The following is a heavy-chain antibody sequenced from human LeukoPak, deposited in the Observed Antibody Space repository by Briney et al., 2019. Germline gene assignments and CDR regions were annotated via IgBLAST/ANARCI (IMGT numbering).Heavy chain of an antibody. V-gene: IGHV4-34*01. D-gene: IGHD4-11*01. CDR3: ARGQTVQSP. J-gene: IGHJ5*02. CDR2: INHYGST. CDR1: GGTFSGDY. Sequence: PSETLSLTCAVHGGTFSGDYWSWIRQPPGKGLEWIGEINHYGSTNYNPSLKSRVTISVDTSKYQFSLRLSSVTAADTAVYYCARGQTVQSPWGQGTLVTVSS.